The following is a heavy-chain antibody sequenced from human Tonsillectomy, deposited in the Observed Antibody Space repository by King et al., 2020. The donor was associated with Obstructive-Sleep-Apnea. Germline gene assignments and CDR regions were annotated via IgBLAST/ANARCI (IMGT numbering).Heavy chain of an antibody. D-gene: IGHD4-23*01. J-gene: IGHJ4*02. CDR3: ARNFGGDSGN. Sequence: VQLVESGGGLVQPGGSLRLSCAASGFTFSNSWMSWVRQAPGKGLEWVANIKQDGSERYYVDPVKGRFTISRDNAKNSLYLQMNSLRAEETAVYYCARNFGGDSGNWGQGTLVTVSS. CDR2: IKQDGSER. V-gene: IGHV3-7*01. CDR1: GFTFSNSW.